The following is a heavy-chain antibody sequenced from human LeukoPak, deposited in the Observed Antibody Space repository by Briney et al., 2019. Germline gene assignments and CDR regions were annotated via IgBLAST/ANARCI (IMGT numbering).Heavy chain of an antibody. CDR2: IYHRGET. CDR1: GGSVTTSYY. V-gene: IGHV4-39*01. Sequence: SETLSLTCPVSGGSVTTSYYWGWIRQPPGKRLEWIGSIYHRGETYYKQSINSRATIYVDTSKNKLSMKLSSVTTADTAVYYCARSGVTLGWGNFDNWGQGTLGTVSP. D-gene: IGHD4-23*01. J-gene: IGHJ4*02. CDR3: ARSGVTLGWGNFDN.